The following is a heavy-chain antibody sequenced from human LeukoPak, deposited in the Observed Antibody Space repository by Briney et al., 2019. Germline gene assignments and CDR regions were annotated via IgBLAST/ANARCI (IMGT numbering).Heavy chain of an antibody. CDR3: AKDRRGRYYYGGSAFDI. CDR1: GFTFSSYG. J-gene: IGHJ3*02. CDR2: ISYDGSNK. D-gene: IGHD4-23*01. Sequence: GRSLRLSCAASGFTFSSYGMHWVRQAPGKGLEWVAVISYDGSNKYYADSVKGRFTISRDNSKNTLYLQMNSLRAEDTAVYYCAKDRRGRYYYGGSAFDIWGQGTMVTVSS. V-gene: IGHV3-30*18.